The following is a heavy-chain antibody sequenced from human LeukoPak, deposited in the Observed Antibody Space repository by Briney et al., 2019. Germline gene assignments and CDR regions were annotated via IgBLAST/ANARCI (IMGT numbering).Heavy chain of an antibody. CDR1: GFTFSNAW. Sequence: GGSLRLSCAASGFTFSNAWMSWVRQAPGKGLEWVGRIKSKTDGGTTDYAAPVKVRFTISRDDSKNALYLQMNSLKTEDTAVYYCTTDSYSGPYNWFDPWGQGTLVIVSS. CDR2: IKSKTDGGTT. D-gene: IGHD5-12*01. J-gene: IGHJ5*02. V-gene: IGHV3-15*01. CDR3: TTDSYSGPYNWFDP.